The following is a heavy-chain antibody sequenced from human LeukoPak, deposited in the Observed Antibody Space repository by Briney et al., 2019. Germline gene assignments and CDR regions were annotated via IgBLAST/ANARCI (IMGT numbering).Heavy chain of an antibody. Sequence: SVKVSCKASGGTFSSYAISWVQQAPGQGLEWMGRIIPILGIANYAQKFQGRVTITADKSTSTAYMELSSLRSEDTAVYYCAIFRGSAVVPAAIEYYYYYYGMDVWGQGTTVTVSS. D-gene: IGHD2-2*02. CDR1: GGTFSSYA. CDR2: IIPILGIA. V-gene: IGHV1-69*04. CDR3: AIFRGSAVVPAAIEYYYYYYGMDV. J-gene: IGHJ6*02.